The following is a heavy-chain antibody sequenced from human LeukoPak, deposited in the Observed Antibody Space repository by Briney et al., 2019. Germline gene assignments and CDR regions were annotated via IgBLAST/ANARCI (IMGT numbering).Heavy chain of an antibody. CDR1: GFTFSSYA. Sequence: PGGSLRLSCAASGFTFSSYAMSWVRQAPGKGLEWVSAISGSGGSTYYADSVNGRFTISRDNSKNTLYLQMNSLRAEDTAVYYCAKYTAVVNGYFQHWGQGTLVTVSS. CDR2: ISGSGGST. D-gene: IGHD5-18*01. J-gene: IGHJ1*01. V-gene: IGHV3-23*01. CDR3: AKYTAVVNGYFQH.